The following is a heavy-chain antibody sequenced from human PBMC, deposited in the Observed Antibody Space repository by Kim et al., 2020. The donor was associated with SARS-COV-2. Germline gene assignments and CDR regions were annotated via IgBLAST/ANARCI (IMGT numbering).Heavy chain of an antibody. J-gene: IGHJ6*02. Sequence: YEQKFQGRVTITADESTSTAYMELSSLRSEDTAVYYCASFARFLHGMDVWGQGTTVTVSS. V-gene: IGHV1-69*01. D-gene: IGHD3-3*01. CDR3: ASFARFLHGMDV.